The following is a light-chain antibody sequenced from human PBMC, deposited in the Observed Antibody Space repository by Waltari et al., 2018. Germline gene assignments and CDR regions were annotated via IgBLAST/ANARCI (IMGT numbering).Light chain of an antibody. Sequence: DIQMTQSPSSLSASVGHKVTITCRASQGITDHLAWFQLKPGKAPKSLIYAASRLQSGVPSKFSGSGSGTDFTLTINSLQPEDFATYYCQQYHTSPFTFGPGTKVDI. CDR3: QQYHTSPFT. CDR2: AAS. J-gene: IGKJ3*01. CDR1: QGITDH. V-gene: IGKV1-16*02.